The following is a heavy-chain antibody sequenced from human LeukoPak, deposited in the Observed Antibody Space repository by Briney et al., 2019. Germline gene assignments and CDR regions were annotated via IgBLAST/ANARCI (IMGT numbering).Heavy chain of an antibody. V-gene: IGHV4-38-2*02. CDR2: IYHSGST. CDR1: GYSISSGYY. J-gene: IGHJ6*03. Sequence: SETLSLTCTVSGYSISSGYYWGWIRQPPGKGLEWIGSIYHSGSTYYNPSLKSRVTMSVDTSKNQFSLKLSSVTAADTAVYYCARGAHYYYYYMDVWGKGTTVTISS. CDR3: ARGAHYYYYYMDV.